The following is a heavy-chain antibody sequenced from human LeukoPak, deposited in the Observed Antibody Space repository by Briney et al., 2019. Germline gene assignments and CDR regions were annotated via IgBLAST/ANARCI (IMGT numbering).Heavy chain of an antibody. CDR1: GFTFSDYY. CDR2: ISSSGSTI. CDR3: AKVLTSAPYYYYYMDV. Sequence: GGSLRLSCAASGFTFSDYYMSWIRQAPGKGLEWVSYISSSGSTIYYADSVKGRFTISRDNAKNSLYLQMNSLRAEDTAVYYCAKVLTSAPYYYYYMDVWGKGTTVTVSS. V-gene: IGHV3-11*01. D-gene: IGHD2-2*01. J-gene: IGHJ6*03.